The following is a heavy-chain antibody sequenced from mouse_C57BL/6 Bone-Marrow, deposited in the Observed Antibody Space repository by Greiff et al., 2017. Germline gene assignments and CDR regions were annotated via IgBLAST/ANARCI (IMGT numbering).Heavy chain of an antibody. CDR2: IYPGDGDT. CDR3: ARGGTTVVAPPYFDY. Sequence: QVQLKESGPELVKPGASVKISCKASGYAFSSSWMNWVKQRPGKGLEWIGRIYPGDGDTNYNGKFKGKATLTADKSSSTAYMQLSSLTSEDSAVYFCARGGTTVVAPPYFDYWGQGTTLTVSS. CDR1: GYAFSSSW. V-gene: IGHV1-82*01. J-gene: IGHJ2*01. D-gene: IGHD1-1*01.